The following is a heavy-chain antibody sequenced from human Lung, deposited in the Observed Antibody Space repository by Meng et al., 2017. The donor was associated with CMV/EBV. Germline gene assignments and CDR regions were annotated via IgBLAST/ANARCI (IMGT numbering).Heavy chain of an antibody. D-gene: IGHD3-3*01. CDR2: ISDYNGNT. Sequence: ASVXVSXKASGYTFSSYDITWVRQAPGQGLEWMGWISDYNGNTKYAEKFQDRVTMTTDTSTSTAYMELRSLTSDDTAMYYCARDAPCITISGVGLCGLDFXGRGXTVTVSS. CDR1: GYTFSSYD. CDR3: ARDAPCITISGVGLCGLDF. V-gene: IGHV1-18*01. J-gene: IGHJ6*02.